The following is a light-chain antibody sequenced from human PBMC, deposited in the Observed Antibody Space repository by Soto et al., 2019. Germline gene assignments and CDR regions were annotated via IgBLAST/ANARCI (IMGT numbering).Light chain of an antibody. V-gene: IGLV2-14*03. CDR1: SSDVGAYNY. J-gene: IGLJ2*01. Sequence: QSALTQPASVSGSPGQSITISCTGTSSDVGAYNYVSWYQHHPGKAPRLLIYDVSNRPSGVSGRFSASKSGNTASLTISGLHAEDEADYYCSSSTTTTLVFGGGTTLTVL. CDR3: SSSTTTTLV. CDR2: DVS.